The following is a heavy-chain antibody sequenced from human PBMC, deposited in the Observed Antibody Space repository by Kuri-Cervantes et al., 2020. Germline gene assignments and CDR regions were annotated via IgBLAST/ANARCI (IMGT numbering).Heavy chain of an antibody. CDR1: GFTFSSYW. V-gene: IGHV3-7*01. Sequence: GGSLRLSCAASGFTFSSYWMSWVRQAPGKGLEWVANIKQDGSEKYYVDSVKGRFTISRDNAKNSLYLQMNSLRAEDTAVYYCAHIAVAGPQYYYYGMDVWGQGNMVTVSS. CDR3: AHIAVAGPQYYYYGMDV. D-gene: IGHD6-19*01. CDR2: IKQDGSEK. J-gene: IGHJ6*02.